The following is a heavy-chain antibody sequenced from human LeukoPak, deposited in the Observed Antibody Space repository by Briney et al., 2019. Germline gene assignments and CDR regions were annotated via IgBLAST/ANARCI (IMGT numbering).Heavy chain of an antibody. V-gene: IGHV3-23*01. Sequence: GGSLRLSCAASGFTFSSYAMSWVRQAPGKGLEWVSAISGSGGSTYYADSVKGRFTISRDNSKNTLYLQMNCLRAEDTAVYYCAKDLGYCSSTSCYRPFDYWGQGTLVTVSS. CDR2: ISGSGGST. CDR1: GFTFSSYA. J-gene: IGHJ4*02. D-gene: IGHD2-2*01. CDR3: AKDLGYCSSTSCYRPFDY.